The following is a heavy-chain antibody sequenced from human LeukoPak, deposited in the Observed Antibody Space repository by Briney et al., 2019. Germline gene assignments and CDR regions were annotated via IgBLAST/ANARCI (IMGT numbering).Heavy chain of an antibody. CDR1: GYTFTGYY. Sequence: GASVKVSCKASGYTFTGYYMHWVRQAPGQGLEWMGWINPNSGGTNYAQKFQGRVTMTRNTSISTAYMELSSLRSEDTAVYYCARAGALHRRGRPYIDYWGQGTLVTVSS. CDR2: INPNSGGT. D-gene: IGHD3-16*01. CDR3: ARAGALHRRGRPYIDY. J-gene: IGHJ4*02. V-gene: IGHV1-2*02.